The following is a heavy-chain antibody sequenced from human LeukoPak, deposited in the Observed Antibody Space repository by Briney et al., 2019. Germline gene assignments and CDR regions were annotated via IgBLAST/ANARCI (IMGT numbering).Heavy chain of an antibody. J-gene: IGHJ6*02. D-gene: IGHD3-3*02. Sequence: PSETLSLTCTVSGGSISTYYWSWIRQPPGKGLEWIGYIYYSGSTNYNPSLKSRVTISVDTSKNQFSLKLSSVTAADTAVYYCARFPGFSHPEGYYYAMDVWGQGTTVTVSS. V-gene: IGHV4-59*01. CDR3: ARFPGFSHPEGYYYAMDV. CDR2: IYYSGST. CDR1: GGSISTYY.